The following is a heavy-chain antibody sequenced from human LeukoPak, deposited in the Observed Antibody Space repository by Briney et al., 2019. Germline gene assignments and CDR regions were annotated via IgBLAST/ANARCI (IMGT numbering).Heavy chain of an antibody. D-gene: IGHD3-3*01. CDR2: IYSGGSS. CDR1: GFTVSSNY. V-gene: IGHV3-66*01. CDR3: ARDMRTGDFWSGYSDY. Sequence: GGSLRLSCAASGFTVSSNYMSWVRQAPGKGLEWVSVIYSGGSSYYADSVKGRFTISRDNSKNTLYLQMNSLRAEDTAVYYCARDMRTGDFWSGYSDYWGQGTLVTVSS. J-gene: IGHJ4*02.